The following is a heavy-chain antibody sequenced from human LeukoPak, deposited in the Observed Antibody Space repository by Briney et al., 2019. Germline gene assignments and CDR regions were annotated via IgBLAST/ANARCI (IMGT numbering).Heavy chain of an antibody. Sequence: GGSLRLSCAASGFTFSSYGMHWVRQAPGKGLEWVAFIWYDGSNKYYADSVKGRFTISRDNSKNTLYLQMNSLRAEDTAVYYCAKVRYYDSSGDFGYWGQGTLVTVSS. CDR1: GFTFSSYG. V-gene: IGHV3-30*02. CDR2: IWYDGSNK. J-gene: IGHJ4*02. CDR3: AKVRYYDSSGDFGY. D-gene: IGHD3-22*01.